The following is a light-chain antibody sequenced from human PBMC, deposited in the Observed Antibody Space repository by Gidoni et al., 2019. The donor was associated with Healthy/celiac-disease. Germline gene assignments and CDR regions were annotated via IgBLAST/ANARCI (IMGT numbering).Light chain of an antibody. Sequence: ITCRASQSISSYLNWYQQKPVKAPKLLIYAASSLQSGVPSRFSGSGSGTDFTLTISRLQPEDFATYYCQQSYSTPLTFGGGTKVEIK. V-gene: IGKV1-39*01. CDR1: QSISSY. CDR2: AAS. CDR3: QQSYSTPLT. J-gene: IGKJ4*01.